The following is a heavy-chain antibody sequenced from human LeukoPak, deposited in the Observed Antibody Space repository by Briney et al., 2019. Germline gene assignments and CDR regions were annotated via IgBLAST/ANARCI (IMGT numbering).Heavy chain of an antibody. CDR2: INHSGST. D-gene: IGHD5-18*01. CDR1: GGSFSGYY. CDR3: ARGRRGYSYGIYYYYYMDV. V-gene: IGHV4-34*01. Sequence: PSETLSLTCAVYGGSFSGYYWSWIRQPPGKGLEWIGEINHSGSTNYNPSIKSRVTISVDTSKNQFSLKLSSVTAADTAVYYCARGRRGYSYGIYYYYYMDVWGKGTTVTVSS. J-gene: IGHJ6*03.